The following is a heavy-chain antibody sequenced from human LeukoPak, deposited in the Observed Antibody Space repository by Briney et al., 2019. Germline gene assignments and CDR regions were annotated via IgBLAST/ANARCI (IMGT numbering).Heavy chain of an antibody. CDR1: GGTFSSYA. V-gene: IGHV1-69*13. J-gene: IGHJ6*03. CDR2: IIPIFGTA. Sequence: SVKVSCKASGGTFSSYAISWVRQAPGQGLEWMGGIIPIFGTANYAQKFQGRVTITADESTSTAYMELSSLRSEDTAVYYCAREARLRAMNYYYYMDVWGKGTTVTVS. D-gene: IGHD4-17*01. CDR3: AREARLRAMNYYYYMDV.